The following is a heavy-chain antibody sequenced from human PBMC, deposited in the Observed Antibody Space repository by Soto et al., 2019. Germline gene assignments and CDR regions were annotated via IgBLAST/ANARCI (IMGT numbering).Heavy chain of an antibody. J-gene: IGHJ6*02. Sequence: GASVKVSCKASGYTFTSYGISWVRQAPGQGLEWMGWISAYNGNTNYAQKLQGRVTMTTDTSTSTAYMELRSPRSDDTAVYYCARDQYYDFWSGYSYYYYGMDVWGQGTTVTVSS. CDR2: ISAYNGNT. V-gene: IGHV1-18*04. CDR3: ARDQYYDFWSGYSYYYYGMDV. CDR1: GYTFTSYG. D-gene: IGHD3-3*01.